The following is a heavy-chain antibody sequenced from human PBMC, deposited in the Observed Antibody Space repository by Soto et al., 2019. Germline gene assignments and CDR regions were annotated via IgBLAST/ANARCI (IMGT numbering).Heavy chain of an antibody. V-gene: IGHV1-69*13. J-gene: IGHJ6*02. D-gene: IGHD2-2*01. Sequence: ASVKVSCKASGGTFSSYAISWVRQAPGQGLEWMGGIIPIFGTANYAQKFQGRVTITADESTSTAYMELSSLRSEDTAVYYCARGVCSSTSCQRTMDVWGQGTTVTVSS. CDR2: IIPIFGTA. CDR1: GGTFSSYA. CDR3: ARGVCSSTSCQRTMDV.